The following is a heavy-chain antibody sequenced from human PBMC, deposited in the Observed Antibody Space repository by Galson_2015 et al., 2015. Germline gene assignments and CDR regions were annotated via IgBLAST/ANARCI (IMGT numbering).Heavy chain of an antibody. CDR3: AKDLGIAMVFGF. V-gene: IGHV3-23*01. Sequence: SLRLSCAASGFTFSSYALSWVRPAPGKGLEWVSAISGSGGSTYYADPVKGRFTISRDNSKNTLYLQMNSLRAEDTAVYYCAKDLGIAMVFGFRGQGTLVTVSS. J-gene: IGHJ4*02. CDR2: ISGSGGST. D-gene: IGHD5-18*01. CDR1: GFTFSSYA.